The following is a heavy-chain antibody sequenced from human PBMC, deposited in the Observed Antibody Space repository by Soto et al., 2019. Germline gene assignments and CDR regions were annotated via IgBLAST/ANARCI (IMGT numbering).Heavy chain of an antibody. CDR3: ARLVLGRSRSYSPFDY. D-gene: IGHD3-10*01. Sequence: PGGSLRLSCAASGFTFSSYGMHWVRQAPGKGLEWVAVIWYDGSNKYYADSVKGRFTISRDNSKNTLYLQMNSLRAEDTAVYYCARLVLGRSRSYSPFDYWGQGTLVTVSS. CDR2: IWYDGSNK. CDR1: GFTFSSYG. J-gene: IGHJ4*02. V-gene: IGHV3-33*01.